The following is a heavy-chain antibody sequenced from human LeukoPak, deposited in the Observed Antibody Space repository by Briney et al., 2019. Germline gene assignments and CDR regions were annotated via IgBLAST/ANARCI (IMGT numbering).Heavy chain of an antibody. D-gene: IGHD3-10*01. CDR2: ILPIFGTA. Sequence: SVKVSCKASGGTFSSYAISWVRQAPGQGLEWMGGILPIFGTANYAQKFQGRVTITTDESTSTAYMELSSLRSEDTAVYYCARDPVTMVRGVIGGGYFDYWGQGTLVTVSS. J-gene: IGHJ4*02. CDR3: ARDPVTMVRGVIGGGYFDY. CDR1: GGTFSSYA. V-gene: IGHV1-69*05.